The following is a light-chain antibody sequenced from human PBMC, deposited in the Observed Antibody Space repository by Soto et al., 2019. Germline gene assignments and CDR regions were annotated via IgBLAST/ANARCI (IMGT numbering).Light chain of an antibody. CDR2: AAS. CDR1: QSISSY. V-gene: IGKV1-39*01. CDR3: QQYNNWPPFMYT. Sequence: DIQMTQSPSSLSASVGDRVTITGQASQSISSYLNWYQQKPGKAPKLLIYAASSLQSGVPSRFSGSGSGTDFTLTISSLQPEDFAVYYCQQYNNWPPFMYTFGQGTKVDIK. J-gene: IGKJ2*01.